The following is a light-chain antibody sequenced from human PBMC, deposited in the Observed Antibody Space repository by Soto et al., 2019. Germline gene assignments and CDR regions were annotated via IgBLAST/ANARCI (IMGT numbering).Light chain of an antibody. CDR2: DVS. CDR3: CSFAGSYTSYV. Sequence: QSALTQPRSVSGSPGQSATISCTGTTSDVGSFNYVSWYQHHPGKAPKLIIYDVSKRPSGVPDRFSGSKSRSAASLTISGLQAEDEADYYCCSFAGSYTSYVFGTGTKVTVL. V-gene: IGLV2-11*01. CDR1: TSDVGSFNY. J-gene: IGLJ1*01.